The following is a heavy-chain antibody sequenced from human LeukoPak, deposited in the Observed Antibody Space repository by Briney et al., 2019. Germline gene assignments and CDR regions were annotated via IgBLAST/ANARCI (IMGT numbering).Heavy chain of an antibody. D-gene: IGHD3-22*01. V-gene: IGHV3-23*01. J-gene: IGHJ6*03. CDR2: ISGSGGST. Sequence: GGSLRLSCAASGFTFSDYYMSWVRQAPGKGLEWVSAISGSGGSTYYADSVKGRFTISRDNSKNTLYLQMNSLRAEDTAVYYCAKVIPDYYDSSGYYFPYYYYMDVWGKGTTVTVSS. CDR1: GFTFSDYY. CDR3: AKVIPDYYDSSGYYFPYYYYMDV.